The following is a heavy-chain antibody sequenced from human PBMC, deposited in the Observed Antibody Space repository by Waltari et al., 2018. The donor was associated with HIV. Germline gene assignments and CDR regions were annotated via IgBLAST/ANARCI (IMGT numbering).Heavy chain of an antibody. CDR3: ARAGGGYCTNGVCSPNGMDV. CDR1: GFTFSSYS. J-gene: IGHJ6*02. V-gene: IGHV3-48*01. D-gene: IGHD2-8*01. CDR2: ISSSSSTI. Sequence: EVQLVESGGGLVQPGGSLRLSCAASGFTFSSYSMNWVRQAPGQGLAWVSYISSSSSTIYYADSVKGRFTISRENAKNSLYLQMNSLRAEDTAVYYCARAGGGYCTNGVCSPNGMDVWGQGTTVTVSS.